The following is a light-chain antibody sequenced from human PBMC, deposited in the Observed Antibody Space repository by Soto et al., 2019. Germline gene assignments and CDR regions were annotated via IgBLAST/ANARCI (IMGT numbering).Light chain of an antibody. CDR3: QQANSPPLT. CDR2: AAS. V-gene: IGKV1-12*01. Sequence: DIQMTQSPSSVSAAVGDIVTITCRARERINTYLAWYQQQPGKAPKLLIYAASSLQSGVPSRFSGSGSGTEFTLTISNLQPEDFATYYCQQANSPPLTFGGGTKVDIK. J-gene: IGKJ4*01. CDR1: ERINTY.